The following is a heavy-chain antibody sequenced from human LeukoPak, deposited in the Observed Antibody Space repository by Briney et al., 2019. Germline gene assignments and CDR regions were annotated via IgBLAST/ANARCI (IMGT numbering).Heavy chain of an antibody. V-gene: IGHV3-23*01. J-gene: IGHJ6*02. CDR2: ISGSGGTT. Sequence: GGSLRLSCAASGFTFNNYAMNWVRQAPGKGREWVSVISGSGGTTYYADSVKGRFTISRDSSKNTLYLQMNSLRAEDTAVYYCAKVSGGGLYYDGMDVWGQGTTVTVSS. CDR3: AKVSGGGLYYDGMDV. CDR1: GFTFNNYA. D-gene: IGHD1-14*01.